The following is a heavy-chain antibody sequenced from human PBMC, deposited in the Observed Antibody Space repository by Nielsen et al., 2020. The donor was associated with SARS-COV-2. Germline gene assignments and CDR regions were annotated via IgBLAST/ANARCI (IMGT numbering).Heavy chain of an antibody. D-gene: IGHD3-3*01. V-gene: IGHV4-59*13. Sequence: SETLSLTCTVSGGAISSYYWTWIRQPPEKGLEWIAYIYDSGNTNYNPSLKSRVTISVDTSRNQFSPKLTSVTAADTAVYYCARGSDEGLALWGQGTLVTVSS. CDR3: ARGSDEGLAL. CDR1: GGAISSYY. J-gene: IGHJ4*02. CDR2: IYDSGNT.